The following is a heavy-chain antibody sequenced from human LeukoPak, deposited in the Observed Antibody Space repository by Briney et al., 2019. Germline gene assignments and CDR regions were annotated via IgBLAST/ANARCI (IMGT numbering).Heavy chain of an antibody. J-gene: IGHJ4*02. CDR3: ARGTGSPDY. Sequence: SETLSLTCAAYGGSFSGYYWSWIRQPPGKGLEWIGEINHSGSTNYNPSLKSRVTISVDTSKNQFSLKLSSVTAADTAVYYCARGTGSPDYWGQGTLVTVSS. CDR2: INHSGST. V-gene: IGHV4-34*01. CDR1: GGSFSGYY.